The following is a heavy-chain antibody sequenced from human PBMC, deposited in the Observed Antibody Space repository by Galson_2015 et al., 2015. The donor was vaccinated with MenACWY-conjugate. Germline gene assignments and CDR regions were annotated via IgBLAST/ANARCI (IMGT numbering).Heavy chain of an antibody. V-gene: IGHV4-38-2*02. J-gene: IGHJ4*02. D-gene: IGHD4-17*01. Sequence: ETLSLTCAVSGYSISSGYYWGWIRQPPGKGLEWIGSIYHSGRTYFNPSLKSRLTMSVDTSKNQFSLKLSSVTAADTAVYYCAREYGDYDYWGQGTLATVSS. CDR2: IYHSGRT. CDR1: GYSISSGYY. CDR3: AREYGDYDY.